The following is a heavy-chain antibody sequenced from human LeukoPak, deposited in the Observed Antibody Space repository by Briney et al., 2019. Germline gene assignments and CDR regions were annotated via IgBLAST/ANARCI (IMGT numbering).Heavy chain of an antibody. CDR1: GYTFTGYY. D-gene: IGHD2-15*01. V-gene: IGHV1-2*02. CDR3: ARDYRDCSGGSCYSGEFDY. J-gene: IGHJ4*02. Sequence: ASVKVSCKASGYTFTGYYMHWVRQAPGQGLEWMGWINPNSGGTNYAQKFQGRVTMTRDTSISTAYMELSRLRSDDTAVYYCARDYRDCSGGSCYSGEFDYWGQGTLVTVSS. CDR2: INPNSGGT.